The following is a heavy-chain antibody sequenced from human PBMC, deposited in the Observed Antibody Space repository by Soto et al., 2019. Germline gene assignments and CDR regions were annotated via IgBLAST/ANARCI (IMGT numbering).Heavy chain of an antibody. CDR1: GYSFTSYW. CDR2: IYPGDSDT. Sequence: LGEALKISYKGSGYSFTSYWIGWVRQMPGKGLEWMGIIYPGDSDTRYSPSFQGQVTISADKSISTAYLQWSSLKASDTAMYYCARGDEYSGSLIDEWGQGTLVTVSS. D-gene: IGHD5-12*01. V-gene: IGHV5-51*01. J-gene: IGHJ4*02. CDR3: ARGDEYSGSLIDE.